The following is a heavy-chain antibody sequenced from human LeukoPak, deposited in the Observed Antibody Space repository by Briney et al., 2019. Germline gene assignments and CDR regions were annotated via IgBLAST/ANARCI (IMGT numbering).Heavy chain of an antibody. CDR2: ISYDGSNK. V-gene: IGHV3-30*04. Sequence: GRSLRLSCAASGFTFSSYATHWVRQAPGKGLEWVAVISYDGSNKYYADSVKGRFTISRDNSKNTLYLQMNSLRAEDTAVYYCARWEQQLAFDYWGQGTLVTVSS. J-gene: IGHJ4*02. CDR3: ARWEQQLAFDY. D-gene: IGHD6-13*01. CDR1: GFTFSSYA.